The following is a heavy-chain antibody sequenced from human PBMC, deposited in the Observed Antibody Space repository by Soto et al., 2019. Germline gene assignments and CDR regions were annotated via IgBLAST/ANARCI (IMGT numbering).Heavy chain of an antibody. J-gene: IGHJ5*02. CDR2: FDPEDGET. V-gene: IGHV1-24*01. CDR3: ATQYCTNGVCYKRRDNWFDP. CDR1: GYTLTELS. D-gene: IGHD2-8*01. Sequence: AXVKVSCKVSGYTLTELSMHWVRQAPGKCLETTGGFDPEDGETIYAQKFQGRVTMTEDTSTDTAYMELSSLRSEDTAVYYCATQYCTNGVCYKRRDNWFDPWGQGTLVTVSS.